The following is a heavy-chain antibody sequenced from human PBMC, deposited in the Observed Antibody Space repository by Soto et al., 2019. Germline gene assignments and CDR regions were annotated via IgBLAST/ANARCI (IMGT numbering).Heavy chain of an antibody. J-gene: IGHJ5*01. CDR1: GGSFNNDY. Sequence: SEALSLTCTISGGSFNNDYWTWIRQSPGKGLEWIGYIFHSGITDYNPSVKSRVTISIDKSKNLFSLKLTSVTAADTAVYYCARDRYFYDSAGYYRTLDSWGQGILVTVSS. V-gene: IGHV4-59*01. D-gene: IGHD3-22*01. CDR3: ARDRYFYDSAGYYRTLDS. CDR2: IFHSGIT.